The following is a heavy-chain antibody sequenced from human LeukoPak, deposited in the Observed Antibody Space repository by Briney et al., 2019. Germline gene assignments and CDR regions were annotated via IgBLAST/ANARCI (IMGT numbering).Heavy chain of an antibody. CDR1: GDSVSSNSAA. Sequence: SQTLSLTCAISGDSVSSNSAAWNWIGQSPSRGLEWLGRTYYRSKWFNDYAVSVISRITINPDISKNQFSLQLNSVTPEDTSFYYCARGHIWPYWYFDLWGHGTLVTVSS. CDR2: TYYRSKWFN. J-gene: IGHJ2*01. V-gene: IGHV6-1*01. CDR3: ARGHIWPYWYFDL.